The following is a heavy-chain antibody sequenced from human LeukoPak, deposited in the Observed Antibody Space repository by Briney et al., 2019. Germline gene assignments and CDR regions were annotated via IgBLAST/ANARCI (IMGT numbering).Heavy chain of an antibody. D-gene: IGHD6-13*01. J-gene: IGHJ4*02. Sequence: GGSLRLSCAASGFTFSSYWMHWVRQAPGKGLVWVSRINTDGSSTSYADSVKGRFTISRDNAKNTLYLQMNSLRAEDTAVYYCARRQQLVRGLYDYWGQGTLVTVSS. CDR1: GFTFSSYW. V-gene: IGHV3-74*01. CDR2: INTDGSST. CDR3: ARRQQLVRGLYDY.